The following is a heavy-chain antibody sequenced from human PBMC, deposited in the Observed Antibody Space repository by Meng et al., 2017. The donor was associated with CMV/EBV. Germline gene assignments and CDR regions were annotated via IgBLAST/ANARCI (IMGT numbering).Heavy chain of an antibody. CDR1: GGSISSSSYY. CDR3: ARGHIVVVPAATGYYYYGMDV. D-gene: IGHD2-2*01. J-gene: IGHJ6*02. CDR2: IYYSGST. Sequence: GSLRLSCTVSGGSISSSSYYWGWIRQPPGKGLEWIGSIYYSGSTYYNPSLKSRVTISVDTSKNQFSLKLSSVTAADTAVYYCARGHIVVVPAATGYYYYGMDVWGQGTTVTVSS. V-gene: IGHV4-39*07.